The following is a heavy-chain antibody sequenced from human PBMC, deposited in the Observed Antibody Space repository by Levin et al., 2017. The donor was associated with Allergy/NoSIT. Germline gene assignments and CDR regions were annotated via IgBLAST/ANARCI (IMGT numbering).Heavy chain of an antibody. V-gene: IGHV4-59*01. CDR2: IYHTGGT. D-gene: IGHD6-13*01. J-gene: IGHJ6*02. CDR1: GGSISTYY. CDR3: ARGGSNWYDGMDV. Sequence: SSETLSLTCTVSGGSISTYYWRWIRQPPGKGLEWIGYIYHTGGTNFNPSLKSRLTMSIDTSKKQFSLKLRSVTAADTAVYYCARGGSNWYDGMDVWGQGTAVTVSS.